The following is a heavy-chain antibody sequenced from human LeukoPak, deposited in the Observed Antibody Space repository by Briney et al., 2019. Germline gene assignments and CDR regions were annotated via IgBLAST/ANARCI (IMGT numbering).Heavy chain of an antibody. J-gene: IGHJ4*02. CDR1: RFSFSNYD. CDR3: AADTPPGGDFFLDY. CDR2: ILQDGINK. D-gene: IGHD3-16*01. Sequence: GGSLRLSCAASRFSFSNYDMHWLRQAPGKGLEWVALILQDGINKYYADSVKGRFTISRANSQNTLHLQMNSLSVEDTALYYCAADTPPGGDFFLDYWGQGPLVTVSS. V-gene: IGHV3-33*01.